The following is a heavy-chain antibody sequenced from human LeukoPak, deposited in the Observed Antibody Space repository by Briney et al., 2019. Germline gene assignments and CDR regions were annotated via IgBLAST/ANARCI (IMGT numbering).Heavy chain of an antibody. CDR1: GGSFSGYY. J-gene: IGHJ4*02. Sequence: ASETLSLTCAAYGGSFSGYYWSWIRQPPGKGLEWIGEINHSGSTNYNPSLKSRVTISVDTSKNQFSLKLSSVTAADTAVYYCARGAGVVPAAIYFDYWGQGTLVTVSS. V-gene: IGHV4-34*01. D-gene: IGHD2-2*01. CDR2: INHSGST. CDR3: ARGAGVVPAAIYFDY.